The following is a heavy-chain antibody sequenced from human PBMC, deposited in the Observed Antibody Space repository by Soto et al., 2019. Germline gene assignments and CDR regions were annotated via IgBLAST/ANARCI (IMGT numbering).Heavy chain of an antibody. D-gene: IGHD5-12*01. CDR2: IKGDGTNT. CDR3: ARGLSGYYGFDY. V-gene: IGHV3-74*01. J-gene: IGHJ4*02. CDR1: GFTFSSYW. Sequence: EVQLVESGGGLVQFGGSLRLSCAASGFTFSSYWMHWVRQVPGKGLLWVSRIKGDGTNTGYADSVKGRFTISRDNVKNTLYLQMNSLRAEDTALYYCARGLSGYYGFDYWGQGTLVTVSS.